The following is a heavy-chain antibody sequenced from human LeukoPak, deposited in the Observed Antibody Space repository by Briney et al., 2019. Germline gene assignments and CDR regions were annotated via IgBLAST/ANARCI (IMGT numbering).Heavy chain of an antibody. Sequence: SETLSLTCTVSGGSISSYYWSWIRQPPGKGLEWIGYIYYSGSTNYNPSLKSRVTISVDTSKNQFSLKLSSVTAADTAVYYCARLSDSGYEFDFWGQGTQVTVSS. CDR3: ARLSDSGYEFDF. CDR1: GGSISSYY. J-gene: IGHJ4*02. D-gene: IGHD5-12*01. CDR2: IYYSGST. V-gene: IGHV4-59*08.